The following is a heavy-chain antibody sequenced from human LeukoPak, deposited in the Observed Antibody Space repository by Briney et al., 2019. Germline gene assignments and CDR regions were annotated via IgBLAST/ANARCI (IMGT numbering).Heavy chain of an antibody. J-gene: IGHJ6*04. CDR2: ISSSGSTI. V-gene: IGHV3-48*03. D-gene: IGHD3-10*02. CDR1: GFTFSTYE. Sequence: PGGSLRLSCAASGFTFSTYEMNWVRQAPGKGLEWVSYISSSGSTIYYADSVKGRFTISRDNAKDSLYLQMNSLRAEDTAVYYCAELGITMIGGVWGKGTTVTISS. CDR3: AELGITMIGGV.